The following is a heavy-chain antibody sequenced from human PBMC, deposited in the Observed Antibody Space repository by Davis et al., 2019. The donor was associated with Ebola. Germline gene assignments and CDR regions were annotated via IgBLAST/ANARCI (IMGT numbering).Heavy chain of an antibody. J-gene: IGHJ4*02. Sequence: SLKISCAASGFTFDDYAMHWVRQAPGKGLEWVSGISWNSGSIGYADSVKGRFTISRDNSKNTLYLQMNSLRAEDTAVYYCAKAPWGPYSSSWEDYWGQGTLVTVSS. CDR2: ISWNSGSI. CDR3: AKAPWGPYSSSWEDY. V-gene: IGHV3-9*01. CDR1: GFTFDDYA. D-gene: IGHD6-13*01.